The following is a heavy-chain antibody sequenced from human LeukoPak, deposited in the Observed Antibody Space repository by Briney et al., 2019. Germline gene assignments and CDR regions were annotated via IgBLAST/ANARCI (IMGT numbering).Heavy chain of an antibody. CDR2: INPSGGST. CDR1: GGTFSSYA. D-gene: IGHD2-15*01. V-gene: IGHV1-46*01. J-gene: IGHJ4*02. CDR3: ARDLSGGSPSGY. Sequence: GASVKVSCKASGGTFSSYAISWVRQAPGQGLEWMGIINPSGGSTSYAQKFQGRVTMTRDTSTSTVYMELSSLRSEDTAVYYCARDLSGGSPSGYWGQGTLVTVSS.